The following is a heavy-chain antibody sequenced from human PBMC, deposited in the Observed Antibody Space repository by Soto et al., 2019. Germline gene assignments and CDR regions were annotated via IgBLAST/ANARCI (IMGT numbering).Heavy chain of an antibody. CDR3: ARDVSSSIDC. CDR1: GDTFTAYG. D-gene: IGHD6-6*01. J-gene: IGHJ4*02. CDR2: INAGNGDT. V-gene: IGHV1-3*01. Sequence: ASVKVSCKASGDTFTAYGFHWVRQAPGHRLEWMGWINAGNGDTKYSQKFQDRVTITRDTSASIAYMEMSSLRSEDTTVYYCARDVSSSIDCWGQGTLVTVPS.